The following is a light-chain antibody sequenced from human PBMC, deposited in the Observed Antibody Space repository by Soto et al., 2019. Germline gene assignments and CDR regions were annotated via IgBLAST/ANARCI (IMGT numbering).Light chain of an antibody. CDR2: DND. CDR1: SFNIGNNY. J-gene: IGLJ2*01. CDR3: GTWDSSLSAVV. V-gene: IGLV1-51*01. Sequence: QSVLTQPPSVSAAPGQKVTISCSGSSFNIGNNYVSWYQQLPGTAPKLLICDNDKRPSGIPDRFSASKSGTSATLGIAGLQTGDEADYYCGTWDSSLSAVVFGGGTQLTVL.